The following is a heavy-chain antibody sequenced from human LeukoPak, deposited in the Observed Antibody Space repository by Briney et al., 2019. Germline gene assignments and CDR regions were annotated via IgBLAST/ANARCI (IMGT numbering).Heavy chain of an antibody. CDR1: GFTVSSNY. V-gene: IGHV3-53*01. CDR2: IYSGGST. Sequence: PGGSLRLSCAASGFTVSSNYMSWVRQAPGEGLEWVSVIYSGGSTYYADSVKGRFTISRDNSKNTLYLQMNSLRAEDTAVYYCARDPPPSYDWDPYYFDYWGQGTLVTVSS. CDR3: ARDPPPSYDWDPYYFDY. J-gene: IGHJ4*02. D-gene: IGHD3-16*01.